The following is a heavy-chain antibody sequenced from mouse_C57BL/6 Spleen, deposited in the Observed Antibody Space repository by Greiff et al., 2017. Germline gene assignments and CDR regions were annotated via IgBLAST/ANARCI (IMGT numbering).Heavy chain of an antibody. V-gene: IGHV1-76*01. CDR3: ARGSSGYVGTAY. CDR2: IYPGSGNT. D-gene: IGHD3-2*02. J-gene: IGHJ3*01. CDR1: GYTFTDYY. Sequence: VQLQQSGAELVRPGASVKLSCKASGYTFTDYYINWVKQRPGQGLEWIARIYPGSGNTYYNEKFKGKATLTAEKSSSTAYMQLSSLTSEDSAVYFCARGSSGYVGTAYWGQGTLVTVSA.